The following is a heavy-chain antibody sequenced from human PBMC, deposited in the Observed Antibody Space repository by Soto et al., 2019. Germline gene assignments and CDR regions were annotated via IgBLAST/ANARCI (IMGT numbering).Heavy chain of an antibody. V-gene: IGHV4-59*02. D-gene: IGHD3-22*01. CDR3: ARDRDRHSSGLPSFDP. Sequence: RSLTCPVSGGSVSNYYWSWVRQPPGKRLEWIGYIYYTGTHDYNPSLRGRATISVDTSKDQFSLKLTSVTAADTAVYYCARDRDRHSSGLPSFDPWGQGILVTVSS. CDR1: GGSVSNYY. J-gene: IGHJ5*02. CDR2: IYYTGTH.